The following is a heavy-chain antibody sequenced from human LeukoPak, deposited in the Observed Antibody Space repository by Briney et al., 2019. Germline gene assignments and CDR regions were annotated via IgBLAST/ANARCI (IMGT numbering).Heavy chain of an antibody. CDR3: ASTRYCSGGSCYPLYYYYYGMDV. CDR1: GGSISSSSYY. V-gene: IGHV4-39*01. CDR2: IYYSGST. J-gene: IGHJ6*02. Sequence: PSETQSLTCTVSGGSISSSSYYWGWIRQPPGKGLEWIGSIYYSGSTYYNPSLKSRVTISVDTSKNQFSLKLSSVTAADTAVYYCASTRYCSGGSCYPLYYYYYGMDVWGQGTTVTVSS. D-gene: IGHD2-15*01.